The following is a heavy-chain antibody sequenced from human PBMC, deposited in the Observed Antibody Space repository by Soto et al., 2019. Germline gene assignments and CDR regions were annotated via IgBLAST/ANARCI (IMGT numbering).Heavy chain of an antibody. CDR1: GFTVSSNY. J-gene: IGHJ5*02. V-gene: IGHV3-53*01. Sequence: VQLVESGGGLIQPGGSLRLSCAASGFTVSSNYMSWVRQAPGKGLEWVSVIYSGGSTYYADSVKGRFTISRDNSKNTLYLRMNSLRAEDTAVYYCARAMGGRGNWFDPWGQGTLVTVSS. CDR3: ARAMGGRGNWFDP. D-gene: IGHD3-16*01. CDR2: IYSGGST.